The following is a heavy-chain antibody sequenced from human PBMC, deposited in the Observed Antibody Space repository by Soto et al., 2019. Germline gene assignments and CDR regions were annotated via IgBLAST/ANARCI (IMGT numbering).Heavy chain of an antibody. CDR2: IYYSGST. V-gene: IGHV4-59*01. D-gene: IGHD3-3*01. CDR1: GGSISSYY. Sequence: SETLSLTCTVSGGSISSYYWSWIRQPPGKGLEWIGYIYYSGSTNYNPSLKSRVTISVDTSKNQFSLRLSSVTAADTAVYYCARGPRDDFWSGYYTDYYGMDVWGQGTTVTVSS. J-gene: IGHJ6*02. CDR3: ARGPRDDFWSGYYTDYYGMDV.